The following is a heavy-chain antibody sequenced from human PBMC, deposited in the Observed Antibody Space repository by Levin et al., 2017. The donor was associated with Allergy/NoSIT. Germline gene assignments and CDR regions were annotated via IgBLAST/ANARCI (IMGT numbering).Heavy chain of an antibody. V-gene: IGHV3-7*01. D-gene: IGHD3-9*01. J-gene: IGHJ6*02. CDR3: ARVRIWDYDILTGYYRPPYYYYGMDV. CDR2: IKQDGSGK. CDR1: GFTFSSYW. Sequence: GGSLRLSCAASGFTFSSYWMSWVRQAPGKGLEWVANIKQDGSGKYYVDSVKGRFTISRDNAKNSLYLQMNSLRAEDTAVYYCARVRIWDYDILTGYYRPPYYYYGMDVWGQGTTVTVSS.